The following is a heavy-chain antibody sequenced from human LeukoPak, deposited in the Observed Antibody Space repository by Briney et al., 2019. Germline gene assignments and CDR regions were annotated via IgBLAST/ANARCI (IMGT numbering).Heavy chain of an antibody. CDR3: ASSPWHEYYSRGAFDI. Sequence: GGSLRLSCAASGFTFSSYGMHWVRQAPGKGLEWVAFIRYDGSNKYYADSVKGRYTISRDNSKNTLYLQMNSLRAEDTAVYYCASSPWHEYYSRGAFDIWGQGTMVTVSS. J-gene: IGHJ3*02. D-gene: IGHD2-21*01. CDR2: IRYDGSNK. V-gene: IGHV3-30*02. CDR1: GFTFSSYG.